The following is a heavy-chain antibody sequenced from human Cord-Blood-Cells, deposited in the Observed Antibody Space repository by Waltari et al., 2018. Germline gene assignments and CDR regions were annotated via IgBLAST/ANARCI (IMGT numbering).Heavy chain of an antibody. D-gene: IGHD2-15*01. Sequence: QVQLVQSGAAVKKPGSSVKVSCKASGGTFSSYAISWVRQAPGQGLGWMGGIIPIFGTANYVLKFQGGVRITAEELTCTAYMGLCNLGSEDMVVYYCACVDRYCSGGRCYFHYWGQGTRVTVS. J-gene: IGHJ4*02. CDR3: ACVDRYCSGGRCYFHY. CDR2: IIPIFGTA. CDR1: GGTFSSYA. V-gene: IGHV1-69*01.